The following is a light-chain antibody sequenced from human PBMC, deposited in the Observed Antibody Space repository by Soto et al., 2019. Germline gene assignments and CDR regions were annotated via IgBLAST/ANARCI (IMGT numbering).Light chain of an antibody. J-gene: IGLJ2*01. V-gene: IGLV4-69*01. CDR2: LNNDGSH. Sequence: QSVLTQSPSASASLGASVKLTCTLSSGHSSYAIAWHQKQPGKGPRYLMDLNNDGSHTKGDGIPDRFSGSSSGADRYLIISSLQSEAEADYYCQTWGTGFQFFGGGTKLTVL. CDR3: QTWGTGFQF. CDR1: SGHSSYA.